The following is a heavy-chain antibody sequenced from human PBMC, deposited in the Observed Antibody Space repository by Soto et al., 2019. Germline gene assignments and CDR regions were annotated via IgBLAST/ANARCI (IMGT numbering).Heavy chain of an antibody. V-gene: IGHV1-3*01. Sequence: ASVNVSCKASGYTFTSYAMHWMRQAAGQRLEWMGWINAGNGNTKYSQKFQGRVTITRDTSASTAYMELSSLRSEDTAVYYCARDLGGWPDYWGQGTLVTVSS. CDR2: INAGNGNT. CDR3: ARDLGGWPDY. D-gene: IGHD2-15*01. J-gene: IGHJ4*02. CDR1: GYTFTSYA.